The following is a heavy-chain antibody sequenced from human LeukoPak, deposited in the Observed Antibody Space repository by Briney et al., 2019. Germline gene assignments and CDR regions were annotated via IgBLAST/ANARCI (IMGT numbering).Heavy chain of an antibody. V-gene: IGHV4-38-2*02. CDR1: GYSISSGYY. J-gene: IGHJ4*02. D-gene: IGHD3-3*01. CDR3: ASLGYDFWSGYVLDY. CDR2: INHSGST. Sequence: SETLSLTCTVSGYSISSGYYWGWIRQPPGKGLEWIGEINHSGSTNYNPSLKSRVTISVDTSKNQFSLKLSSVTAADTAVYYCASLGYDFWSGYVLDYWGQGTLVTVSS.